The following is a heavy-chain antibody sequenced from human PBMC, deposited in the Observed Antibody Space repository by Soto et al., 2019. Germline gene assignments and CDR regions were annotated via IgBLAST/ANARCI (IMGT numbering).Heavy chain of an antibody. J-gene: IGHJ6*02. CDR1: GESISSGYY. CDR3: ATRTGSILTGYGMDV. Sequence: PSETLSLTCAVSGESISSGYYWAWIRQPPGKWLEWIGSIYHSGTTYYNPSLKSRVTISVDTSKNQFSLKLSSVTAADTAVYYCATRTGSILTGYGMDVWGQGTTVTVSS. V-gene: IGHV4-38-2*01. D-gene: IGHD3-9*01. CDR2: IYHSGTT.